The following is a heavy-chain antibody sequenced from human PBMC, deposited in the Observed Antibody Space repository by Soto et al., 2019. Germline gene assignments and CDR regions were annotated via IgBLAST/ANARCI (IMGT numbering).Heavy chain of an antibody. CDR1: GVRFSDYD. CDR2: IGAARDP. CDR3: ERDYTGRRQRRADSDYASDV. V-gene: IGHV3-13*05. J-gene: IGHJ6*02. Sequence: PGGSLRLCCTASGVRFSDYDMHWVRQSPGKGMEWVSTIGAARDPYYTGSVKHRFTISRENARNSMFLQMNSVTVGDTAVYYCERDYTGRRQRRADSDYASDVWGQGIMVTISS. D-gene: IGHD3-16*01.